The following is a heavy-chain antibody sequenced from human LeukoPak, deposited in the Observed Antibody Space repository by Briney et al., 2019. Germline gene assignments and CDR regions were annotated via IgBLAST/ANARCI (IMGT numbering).Heavy chain of an antibody. J-gene: IGHJ4*02. Sequence: GGSLRLSCAASGFTFSSYGMHWVRQAPGKGLEWVAVIWYDGSNKYYADSVKGRFTISRDNSKNTLYLQMNSLRAEDTAVYYCARAVLWFGELSPIDYWGQGTLVTVSS. V-gene: IGHV3-33*01. D-gene: IGHD3-10*01. CDR2: IWYDGSNK. CDR3: ARAVLWFGELSPIDY. CDR1: GFTFSSYG.